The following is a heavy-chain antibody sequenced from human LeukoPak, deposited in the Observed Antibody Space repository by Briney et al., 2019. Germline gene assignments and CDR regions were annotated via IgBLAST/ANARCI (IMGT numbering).Heavy chain of an antibody. J-gene: IGHJ4*02. V-gene: IGHV3-74*01. CDR2: INSDGGTT. Sequence: GSLRLSCGASGFTFGTYWMHWVRQAPGKGLVWVSGINSDGGTTTYADSVKGRFTISRDNSKNTLYLQMNSLRAEDTAVYYCAKDSPYAYYGSGSYWDYWGQGTLVTVSS. CDR3: AKDSPYAYYGSGSYWDY. CDR1: GFTFGTYW. D-gene: IGHD3-10*01.